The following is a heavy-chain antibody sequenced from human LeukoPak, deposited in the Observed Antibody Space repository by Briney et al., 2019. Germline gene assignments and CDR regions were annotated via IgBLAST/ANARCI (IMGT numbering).Heavy chain of an antibody. Sequence: SETLSLTCTVSGGSISSYYWSWIWQPPGKGLEWIGYIYYSGSTNYNPSLKSRVTISVDTSKNQFSLKLSSVTAADTAVYYCARSLYYYDSSGYYSGAFDIWGQGTMVTVSS. J-gene: IGHJ3*02. CDR1: GGSISSYY. V-gene: IGHV4-59*01. CDR3: ARSLYYYDSSGYYSGAFDI. CDR2: IYYSGST. D-gene: IGHD3-22*01.